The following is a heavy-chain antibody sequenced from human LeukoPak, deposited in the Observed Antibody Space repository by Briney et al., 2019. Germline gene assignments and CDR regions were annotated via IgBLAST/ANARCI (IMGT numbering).Heavy chain of an antibody. D-gene: IGHD3-22*01. CDR2: INHSGST. CDR3: ARPRSSGKYPRRNNAFDI. V-gene: IGHV4-34*01. Sequence: SETLSLTCAVYGGSFSGYYWSWIRQPPGKGLEWIGEINHSGSTNYNPSLKSRVTISVDTSKNQFSLKLSSVTAADTAVYYCARPRSSGKYPRRNNAFDIWGQGTMVTVSS. J-gene: IGHJ3*02. CDR1: GGSFSGYY.